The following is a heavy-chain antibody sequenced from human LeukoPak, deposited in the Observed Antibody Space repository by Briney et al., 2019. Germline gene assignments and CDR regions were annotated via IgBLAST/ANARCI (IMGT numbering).Heavy chain of an antibody. V-gene: IGHV4-59*08. J-gene: IGHJ4*02. CDR2: IHYSGST. Sequence: SETLSLTCTVSGGSISNYYWSWMRQPPGKGLEWVAYIHYSGSTNYNPSLKSRVTISVDNSKNQFSLKMSSVTAADTAVYYCASTDWNYARWGQGTLVTVSS. CDR1: GGSISNYY. D-gene: IGHD1-7*01. CDR3: ASTDWNYAR.